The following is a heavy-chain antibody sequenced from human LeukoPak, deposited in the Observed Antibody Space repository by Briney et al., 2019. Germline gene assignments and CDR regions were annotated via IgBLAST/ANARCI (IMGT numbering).Heavy chain of an antibody. CDR3: ARAGRDGYNP. J-gene: IGHJ5*02. CDR1: GGTFSSYA. D-gene: IGHD5-24*01. V-gene: IGHV1-69*13. Sequence: SVKDSCKASGGTFSSYALSWVRQAPGQGLEWMGGIIPIFGTANYAQKFQGRVTITADESTSTAYMELSSLRSEDTAVYYCARAGRDGYNPWGQGTLVTVSS. CDR2: IIPIFGTA.